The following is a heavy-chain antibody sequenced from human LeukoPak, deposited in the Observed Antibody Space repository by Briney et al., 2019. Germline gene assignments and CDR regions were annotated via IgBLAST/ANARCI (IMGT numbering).Heavy chain of an antibody. Sequence: GGSLRLSCAASGFTFSAYAMSWVRQAPGKGLEWVSAISGGGGSTYFADSVKGRFTISRDNSKNTLYLQMNSLRAEDTAVYYCAKARFLDDDYYMDVWGKGTTVTVPS. CDR1: GFTFSAYA. D-gene: IGHD3-3*01. CDR2: ISGGGGST. V-gene: IGHV3-23*01. CDR3: AKARFLDDDYYMDV. J-gene: IGHJ6*03.